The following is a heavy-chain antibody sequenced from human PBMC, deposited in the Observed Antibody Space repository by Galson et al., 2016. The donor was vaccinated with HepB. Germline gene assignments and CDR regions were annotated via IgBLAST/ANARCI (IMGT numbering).Heavy chain of an antibody. V-gene: IGHV4-34*01. Sequence: SETLSLTCAVYGGSDSDFYWSWIRQAPGKGLEWIGEIKRGGITNYNPSLKSRVTISVDTSKNQFSLKLSSVTAADTAVYYCARESDWYAGGSLDHWGQGALVIVSS. CDR1: GGSDSDFY. CDR2: IKRGGIT. CDR3: ARESDWYAGGSLDH. D-gene: IGHD6-19*01. J-gene: IGHJ4*02.